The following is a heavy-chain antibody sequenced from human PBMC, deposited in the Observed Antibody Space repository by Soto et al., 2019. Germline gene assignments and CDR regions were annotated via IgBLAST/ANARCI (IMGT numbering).Heavy chain of an antibody. Sequence: MSSGKGSGYSFTSYWISWERQMPGKGLEWMGIIYPGDSDTRYSPSFQGQVTISADKSISTAYLQWSSLKASDTAMYYCARLSSPGYYYYYMDVWGKGTTVSVSS. J-gene: IGHJ6*03. CDR2: IYPGDSDT. CDR1: GYSFTSYW. CDR3: ARLSSPGYYYYYMDV. V-gene: IGHV5-51*01.